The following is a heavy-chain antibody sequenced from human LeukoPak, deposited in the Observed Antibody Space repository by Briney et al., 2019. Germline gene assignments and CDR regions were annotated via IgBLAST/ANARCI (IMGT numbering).Heavy chain of an antibody. V-gene: IGHV4-34*01. Sequence: PSETLSLTCAVYGGSFSGYYWSWIRQPPGKGLEWIGEINHSGTTNYNPSLKSRVTISVDTSKNQFSLKLSSVTAADTAVYYCARRPPSYYGSGSYYKGGSDYWGQGTLVTVSS. CDR3: ARRPPSYYGSGSYYKGGSDY. CDR2: INHSGTT. CDR1: GGSFSGYY. D-gene: IGHD3-10*01. J-gene: IGHJ4*02.